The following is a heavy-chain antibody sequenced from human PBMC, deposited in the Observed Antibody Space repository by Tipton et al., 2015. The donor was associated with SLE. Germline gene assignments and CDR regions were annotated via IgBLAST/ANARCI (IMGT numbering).Heavy chain of an antibody. D-gene: IGHD1-26*01. J-gene: IGHJ4*02. Sequence: TLSLTCTVSGGSISSYYWNWIRQPPGRGLEWIGYISDSGSTNYNPSLKSRVTISLDTSNNQFSLKVTSVTAADTAVYYCARDSVGGAFDFWGQGTLVTVSS. CDR3: ARDSVGGAFDF. V-gene: IGHV4-59*01. CDR1: GGSISSYY. CDR2: ISDSGST.